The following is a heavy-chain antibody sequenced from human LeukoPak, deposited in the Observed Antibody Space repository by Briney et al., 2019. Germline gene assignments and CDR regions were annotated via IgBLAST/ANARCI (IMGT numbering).Heavy chain of an antibody. J-gene: IGHJ4*02. CDR1: GFTFSNAW. CDR2: INTDGSST. D-gene: IGHD6-6*01. CDR3: ARGGVYSTSAVDY. V-gene: IGHV3-74*01. Sequence: GGSLRLSCAASGFTFSNAWMSWVRQAPGKGLLWVSRINTDGSSTTYADSVKGRFTISRDNAKNTLYLQMNSLRAEDTAVYYCARGGVYSTSAVDYWGQGTLVTVSS.